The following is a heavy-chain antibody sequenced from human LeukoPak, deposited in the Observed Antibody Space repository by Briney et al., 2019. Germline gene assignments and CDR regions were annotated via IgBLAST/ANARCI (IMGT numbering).Heavy chain of an antibody. J-gene: IGHJ4*02. V-gene: IGHV3-23*01. D-gene: IGHD6-25*01. Sequence: GGSLRLSCAASGFTFTSYSMNWVRQAPGKGLEWVSTISGGGGSTYYADSVKGRFTISRDNSKNTLYLQMNSLRAEDTAVYYCAKDQRFDYWGQGTLVTVSS. CDR2: ISGGGGST. CDR1: GFTFTSYS. CDR3: AKDQRFDY.